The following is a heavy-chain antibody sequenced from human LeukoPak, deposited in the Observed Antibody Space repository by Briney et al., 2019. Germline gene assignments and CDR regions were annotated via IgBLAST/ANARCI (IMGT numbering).Heavy chain of an antibody. CDR1: GFTFNSYA. V-gene: IGHV3-23*01. Sequence: GGSLRLSCAASGFTFNSYAMSWVRQAPGKGLEWVSAISGSGGSTYYADSVKGRFTISRDNSKSTLYLQMNSLRAEDTAVYYCARPYYDILTGYLNWGQGTLVTVSS. J-gene: IGHJ4*02. CDR3: ARPYYDILTGYLN. D-gene: IGHD3-9*01. CDR2: ISGSGGST.